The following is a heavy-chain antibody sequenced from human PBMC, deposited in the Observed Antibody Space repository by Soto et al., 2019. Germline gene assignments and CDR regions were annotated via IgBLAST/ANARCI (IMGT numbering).Heavy chain of an antibody. CDR2: ISAYNGNT. CDR1: GYTFSNYG. CDR3: ARDRALTTQGTLLDF. D-gene: IGHD4-4*01. V-gene: IGHV1-18*01. J-gene: IGHJ4*02. Sequence: ASVKVSCKASGYTFSNYGISWVRQAPGQGLEWLGWISAYNGNTNFAQKLQGRVTMTTDTSTSTAYMELRSLRSDDTAVYYCARDRALTTQGTLLDFWGQGTLVTV.